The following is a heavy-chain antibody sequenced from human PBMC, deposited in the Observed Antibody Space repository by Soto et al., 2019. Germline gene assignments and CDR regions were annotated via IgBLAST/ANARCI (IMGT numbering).Heavy chain of an antibody. J-gene: IGHJ6*02. Sequence: QVPLVQSGAEVKKPGASVKVSCKASGYTFTGYYMHWVRQAPGQGLEWMGWINPNSGGTNYAQKFQGWVTMTRDTSISTAYMELSRLRSDDTAVYYCARVAMTTVTTPLGYGMDVWGQGTTVTVSS. CDR3: ARVAMTTVTTPLGYGMDV. CDR2: INPNSGGT. D-gene: IGHD4-17*01. V-gene: IGHV1-2*04. CDR1: GYTFTGYY.